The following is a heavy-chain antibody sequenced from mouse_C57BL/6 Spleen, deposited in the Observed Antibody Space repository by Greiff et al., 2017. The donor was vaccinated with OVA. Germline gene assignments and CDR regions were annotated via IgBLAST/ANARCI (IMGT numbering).Heavy chain of an antibody. CDR2: IYPGGGYT. J-gene: IGHJ4*01. CDR1: GYTFTNYW. V-gene: IGHV1-63*01. Sequence: QVQLKQSGAELVRPGTSVKMSCKASGYTFTNYWIGWAKQRPGHGLEWIGDIYPGGGYTNYNEKFKGKATLTADKSSSTAYMQFSSLTSEDSAIYYCARRTLQGAMDYWGQGTSVTVSS. D-gene: IGHD2-10*01. CDR3: ARRTLQGAMDY.